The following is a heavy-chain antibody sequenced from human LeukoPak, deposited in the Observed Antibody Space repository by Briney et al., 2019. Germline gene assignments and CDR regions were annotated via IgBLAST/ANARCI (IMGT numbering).Heavy chain of an antibody. CDR2: ISAYNGNT. V-gene: IGHV1-18*04. D-gene: IGHD5-12*01. Sequence: GASVKVSCKASGYTFTGYYMHWVRQAPGQGLEWMGWISAYNGNTNYAQKLQGRVTMTTDTSTSTAYMELRSLRSDDTAVYYCARGVGYSGYERYGMDVWGQGTMVTVSS. CDR1: GYTFTGYY. CDR3: ARGVGYSGYERYGMDV. J-gene: IGHJ6*02.